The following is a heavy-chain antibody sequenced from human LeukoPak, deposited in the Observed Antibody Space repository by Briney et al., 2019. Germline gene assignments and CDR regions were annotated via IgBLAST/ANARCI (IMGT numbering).Heavy chain of an antibody. V-gene: IGHV3-49*04. J-gene: IGHJ4*02. Sequence: GGSLRLSCAASGFTFSSYAMTWVRQAPGKGLEWVGFIRSKAYGGTTEYAASVKGRFTISRDDSKSIAYLQMNSLKTEDTAVYYCTTYYDFWTSPGWGQGTLVTVSS. CDR1: GFTFSSYA. CDR2: IRSKAYGGTT. CDR3: TTYYDFWTSPG. D-gene: IGHD3-3*01.